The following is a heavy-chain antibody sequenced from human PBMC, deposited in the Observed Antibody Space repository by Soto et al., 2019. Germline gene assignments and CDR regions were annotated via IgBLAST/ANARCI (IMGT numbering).Heavy chain of an antibody. J-gene: IGHJ4*02. CDR3: ARTKCSGGSCYSWSLDY. CDR2: RYYSEST. CDR1: GGSITTGGYY. Sequence: SETLSLTCTVSGGSITTGGYYWSWIRQLPGKGLEWIGHRYYSESTYYNPSLKSRVSISLDTSKNQFSLKLSFVTAADTAMYYCARTKCSGGSCYSWSLDYWGQGTPVTVS. V-gene: IGHV4-31*03. D-gene: IGHD2-15*01.